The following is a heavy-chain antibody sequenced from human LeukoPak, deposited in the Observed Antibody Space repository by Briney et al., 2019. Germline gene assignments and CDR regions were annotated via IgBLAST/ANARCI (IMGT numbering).Heavy chain of an antibody. Sequence: GGSLRLSCAASGFTFSRSGMSWVCQAPGKGLEWVANIQQDGSEKYYVDSVKGRFAISRDNAKNSLYLQMNSLRAEDTAIYYCARDKGGNSDSWGQGTQVTVSS. V-gene: IGHV3-7*01. CDR2: IQQDGSEK. CDR1: GFTFSRSG. CDR3: ARDKGGNSDS. D-gene: IGHD4-23*01. J-gene: IGHJ4*02.